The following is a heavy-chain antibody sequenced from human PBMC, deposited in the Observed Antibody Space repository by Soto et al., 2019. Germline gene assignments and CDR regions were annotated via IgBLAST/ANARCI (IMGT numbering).Heavy chain of an antibody. CDR1: GFTFTSSA. CDR3: AADQAPLYCSGGSCYEPGWFDP. V-gene: IGHV1-58*01. Sequence: ASVKVSCKASGFTFTSSAVQWVRQARGQRLEWIGWIVVGSGNTNYAQKFQERVTITRDMSTSTAYMELSSLRSEDTAVYYCAADQAPLYCSGGSCYEPGWFDPWGQGTLVTVSS. J-gene: IGHJ5*02. D-gene: IGHD2-15*01. CDR2: IVVGSGNT.